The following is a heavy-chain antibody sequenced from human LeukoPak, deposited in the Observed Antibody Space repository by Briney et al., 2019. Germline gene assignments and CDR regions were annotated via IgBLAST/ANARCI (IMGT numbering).Heavy chain of an antibody. D-gene: IGHD3-3*01. J-gene: IGHJ4*02. V-gene: IGHV3-30*04. CDR1: GFVFSIYA. Sequence: GGSLRLSCEGSGFVFSIYAIHWIRQSPDRGLEWVAVIASDGSYTDYVHSLKDRFTISRDNSKNTVYLDVTSLTPEDAAVYYCAREGTYSDYWSGYFEYWGQGTRVIVSS. CDR2: IASDGSYT. CDR3: AREGTYSDYWSGYFEY.